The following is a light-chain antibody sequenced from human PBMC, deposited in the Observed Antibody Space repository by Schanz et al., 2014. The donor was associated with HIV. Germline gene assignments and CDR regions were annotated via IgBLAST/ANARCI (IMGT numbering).Light chain of an antibody. J-gene: IGLJ2*01. CDR3: CSYTSDTVL. Sequence: QSALTQPASVSGSPGQSITISCTGTSTDVGTYNLVSWYQQRPGAAPKVIIYEDNKRPSGVSPRFSASKSGNSASLKILGLQPEDEADYYCCSYTSDTVLFGGGTKLTVL. CDR2: EDN. V-gene: IGLV2-14*02. CDR1: STDVGTYNL.